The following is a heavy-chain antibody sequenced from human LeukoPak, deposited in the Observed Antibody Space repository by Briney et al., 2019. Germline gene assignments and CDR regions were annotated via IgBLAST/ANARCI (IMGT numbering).Heavy chain of an antibody. V-gene: IGHV4-4*02. CDR3: ARTTYGDYGGGFDY. CDR1: GGSISSSNW. CDR2: IYHSGST. Sequence: PSETLSLTCAVSGGSISSSNWWSWVRQPPGKGLEWIGEIYHSGSTNYNPSLKSRVTISVDTSKNQFSLKLSSVTAADTAVYYCARTTYGDYGGGFDYWGQGTLVTVSS. J-gene: IGHJ4*02. D-gene: IGHD4-17*01.